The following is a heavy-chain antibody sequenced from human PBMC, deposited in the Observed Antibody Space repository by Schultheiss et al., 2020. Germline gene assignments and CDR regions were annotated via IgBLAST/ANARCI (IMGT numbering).Heavy chain of an antibody. Sequence: SETLSLTCAVSGGSISSSNWWSWVRQPPGKGLEWIGYIYYSGSTNYNPSLKSRVTISVDTSKNQFSLKLSSVTPEDTAVYYCARQLVPPDLGFDYWCQGTLVTVSS. V-gene: IGHV4-4*02. CDR1: GGSISSSNW. CDR3: ARQLVPPDLGFDY. D-gene: IGHD6-6*01. CDR2: IYYSGST. J-gene: IGHJ4*02.